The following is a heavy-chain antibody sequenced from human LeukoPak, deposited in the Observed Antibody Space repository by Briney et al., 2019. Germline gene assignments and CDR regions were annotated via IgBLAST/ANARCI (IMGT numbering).Heavy chain of an antibody. CDR3: ARDINGLYGMDV. CDR2: INHSGST. Sequence: SETLSLTCAVYGGSFSGYYWSWIRQPPGKGLEWIGEINHSGSTNYNPSLKSRVTISVDRSKNQFSLKLSSVTAADTAVYYCARDINGLYGMDVWGQGTTVTVSS. J-gene: IGHJ6*02. V-gene: IGHV4-34*01. D-gene: IGHD1-14*01. CDR1: GGSFSGYY.